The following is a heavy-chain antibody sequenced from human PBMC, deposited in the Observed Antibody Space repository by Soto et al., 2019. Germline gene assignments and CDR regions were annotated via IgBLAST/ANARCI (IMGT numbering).Heavy chain of an antibody. CDR3: AKVGLGLDWLPNWFDP. J-gene: IGHJ5*02. V-gene: IGHV3-23*01. CDR2: ISGSGGST. CDR1: GFTFSSYA. D-gene: IGHD3-9*01. Sequence: EVQLLESGGGLVQPGGSLRLSCAASGFTFSSYAMSWVRQAPGKGLEWVSAISGSGGSTYYADSVKGRFTISRDNSKNTLYLQMNSLRAEDTAVYYCAKVGLGLDWLPNWFDPWGQGTLVTVSS.